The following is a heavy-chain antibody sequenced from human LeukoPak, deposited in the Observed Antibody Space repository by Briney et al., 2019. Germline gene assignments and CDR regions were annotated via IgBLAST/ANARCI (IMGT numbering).Heavy chain of an antibody. V-gene: IGHV4-30-4*08. J-gene: IGHJ6*03. CDR2: IYYSGST. D-gene: IGHD6-6*01. Sequence: SETLSLTCTVSGGSISSGDYYWSWIRQPPGKGLEWIGYIYYSGSTYYNPSLKSRVTISVDTSKNQFSLKLSSVTAADTAVYYCARRRAARLSGYYYYYMDVWGKGTTVTVSS. CDR3: ARRRAARLSGYYYYYMDV. CDR1: GGSISSGDYY.